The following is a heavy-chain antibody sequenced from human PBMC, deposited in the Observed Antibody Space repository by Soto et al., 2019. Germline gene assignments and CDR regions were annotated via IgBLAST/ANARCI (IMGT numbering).Heavy chain of an antibody. D-gene: IGHD3-3*01. CDR3: ARTDTGFWSGYPFDS. V-gene: IGHV4-59*01. Sequence: QVQLQESGPGLVKTSETLSLTCSVSGDSITSYYWSWIRQPPGKGLEWIGYIYYSGKTNYNPSLKSRVTILADTSKNQFSLKLSSVTTADTAVYFCARTDTGFWSGYPFDSWGQGTLVTVSS. CDR2: IYYSGKT. J-gene: IGHJ4*02. CDR1: GDSITSYY.